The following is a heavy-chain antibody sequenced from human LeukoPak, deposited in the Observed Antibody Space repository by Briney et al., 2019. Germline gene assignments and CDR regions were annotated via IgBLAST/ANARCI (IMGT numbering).Heavy chain of an antibody. Sequence: SGGSLRLSCAASGFTFSSHWMSWVRQAPGKGLEWVATIKHDGSGTYYVDSVKGRFTISRDNANNSLYLQMNSLRAEDWAVYYCARDWRSSSCYYCWGQGTQVTVSS. CDR3: ARDWRSSSCYYC. CDR1: GFTFSSHW. CDR2: IKHDGSGT. J-gene: IGHJ4*02. D-gene: IGHD2-2*01. V-gene: IGHV3-7*01.